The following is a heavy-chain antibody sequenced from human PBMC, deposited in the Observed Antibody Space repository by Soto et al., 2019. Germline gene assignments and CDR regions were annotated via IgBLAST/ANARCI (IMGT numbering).Heavy chain of an antibody. V-gene: IGHV3-23*01. Sequence: VGSLRLSCAASGFTFSSHAMRWVRQAPGKGLEWVSVISGNGGITYYSDSVKGRFTISRDNSKNTLYLQMDSLRADDTAVYYCARCPYSESCYGIRLDPWGQGTLVTVSS. J-gene: IGHJ5*02. D-gene: IGHD2-2*01. CDR1: GFTFSSHA. CDR3: ARCPYSESCYGIRLDP. CDR2: ISGNGGIT.